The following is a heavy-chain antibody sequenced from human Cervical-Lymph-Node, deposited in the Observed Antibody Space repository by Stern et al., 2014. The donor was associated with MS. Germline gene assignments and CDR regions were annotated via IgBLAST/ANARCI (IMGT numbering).Heavy chain of an antibody. CDR3: APNLDY. V-gene: IGHV1-3*01. CDR2: INAGNGDT. CDR1: GYIFTDYG. Sequence: QVQLVQSGAEVRKPGASVKVSCKASGYIFTDYGIHWVRQAPGQSLEWVGWINAGNGDTKYSPKFQGRVALSRDTSATTAYMDLSSLRSEDTAVYYCAPNLDYWGQGTLITVSS. J-gene: IGHJ4*02.